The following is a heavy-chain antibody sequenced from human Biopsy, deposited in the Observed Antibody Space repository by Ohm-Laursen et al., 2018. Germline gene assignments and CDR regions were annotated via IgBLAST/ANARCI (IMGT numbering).Heavy chain of an antibody. D-gene: IGHD2/OR15-2a*01. CDR3: ARATNSTGWPYYYFYGMDG. CDR1: GGSISSDY. V-gene: IGHV4-59*01. Sequence: SETLSLTCTVSGGSISSDYWSWIRQTPGKGLEWIGYTYYSGSTNYNPSLKSRVTISVDTSKSQFSLRLNSVTAADTAVYYCARATNSTGWPYYYFYGMDGWGQGTTVTVSS. CDR2: TYYSGST. J-gene: IGHJ6*02.